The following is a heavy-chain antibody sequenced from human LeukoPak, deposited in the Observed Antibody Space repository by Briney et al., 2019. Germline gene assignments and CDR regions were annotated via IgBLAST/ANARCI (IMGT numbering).Heavy chain of an antibody. Sequence: GGSLRLSCAASEFTFSSYAMSWVRQAPGKGLEWVSTIRGSGGSTYYAESVKGRFTISRDNNRNTLYLQMNSLRVEDTAVYYCAKAAQVAGRPNPGGHFDYWGQGTLVTVSS. CDR3: AKAAQVAGRPNPGGHFDY. CDR1: EFTFSSYA. V-gene: IGHV3-23*01. CDR2: IRGSGGST. D-gene: IGHD6-6*01. J-gene: IGHJ4*02.